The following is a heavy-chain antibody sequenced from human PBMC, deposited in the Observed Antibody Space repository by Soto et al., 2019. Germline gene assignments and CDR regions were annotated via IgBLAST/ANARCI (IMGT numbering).Heavy chain of an antibody. J-gene: IGHJ6*02. Sequence: SETLSLTCTVSGGSISSYYWSWIRQPPGKGLEWIGYIYYSGSTNYNPSLKSRVTISVDTSKNQFSLKLSSVTAADTAVYYCARDGGYDILTGYSSYGMDVWGQGTTVTVS. V-gene: IGHV4-59*01. CDR3: ARDGGYDILTGYSSYGMDV. CDR1: GGSISSYY. CDR2: IYYSGST. D-gene: IGHD3-9*01.